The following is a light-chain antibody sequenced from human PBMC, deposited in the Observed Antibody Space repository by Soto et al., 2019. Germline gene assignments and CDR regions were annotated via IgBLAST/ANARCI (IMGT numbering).Light chain of an antibody. CDR3: QQSFSTPT. CDR1: ERINIY. CDR2: SAS. J-gene: IGKJ5*01. Sequence: IQXXXSPXSLSTSIXXRVTITCRASERINIYLDWYRQKPGKAPELLIYSASNLQSGVPSRFSGSGSGTDFTLTISGLQSEDFATYYCQQSFSTPTFGQGTRLEI. V-gene: IGKV1-39*01.